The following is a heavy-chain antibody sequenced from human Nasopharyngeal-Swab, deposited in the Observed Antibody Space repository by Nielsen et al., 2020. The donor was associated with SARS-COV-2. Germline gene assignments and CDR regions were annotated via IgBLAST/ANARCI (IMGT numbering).Heavy chain of an antibody. J-gene: IGHJ4*02. V-gene: IGHV3-7*01. CDR2: INQDGSEK. CDR1: GFTLGNYW. Sequence: GESLKISCAASGFTLGNYWMSWVRQAPGKGLEWVANINQDGSEKYYLDSVEGQFTISRDNPKNSLYLQMNSLRAEDTAVFYCVRLSIATAGVDYWGQGTLVTVSS. CDR3: VRLSIATAGVDY. D-gene: IGHD6-13*01.